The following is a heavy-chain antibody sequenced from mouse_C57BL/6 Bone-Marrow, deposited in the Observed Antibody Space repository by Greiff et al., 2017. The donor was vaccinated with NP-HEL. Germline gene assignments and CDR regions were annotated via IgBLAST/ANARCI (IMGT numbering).Heavy chain of an antibody. CDR1: GFSFTSYA. CDR2: IWTGGGT. V-gene: IGHV2-9-1*01. CDR3: ARERNRRTWFAY. J-gene: IGHJ3*01. Sequence: VQLVESGPGLVAPSQSLSITCTVSGFSFTSYAISWVRQPPGKGLEWLGVIWTGGGTNYNSALTSRLSIIKDNSNSQVFLKMNSLHTDDTARYDCARERNRRTWFAYWGQGTLVTVSA. D-gene: IGHD5-1-1*01.